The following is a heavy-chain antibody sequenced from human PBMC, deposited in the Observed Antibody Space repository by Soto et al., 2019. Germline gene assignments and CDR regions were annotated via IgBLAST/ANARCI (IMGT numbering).Heavy chain of an antibody. D-gene: IGHD6-13*01. Sequence: QVQLVQSGAEVKKPGASVKVSCKASGYTFTSYGISWVRQAPGQGLEWMGWINAYNGNKKYAQKLQGRVTMTTDTTTSTAYMEPRSLKSDDTAVYYLARDLGQQLFDHRGQGTLVTVSS. CDR1: GYTFTSYG. CDR3: ARDLGQQLFDH. V-gene: IGHV1-18*01. CDR2: INAYNGNK. J-gene: IGHJ5*02.